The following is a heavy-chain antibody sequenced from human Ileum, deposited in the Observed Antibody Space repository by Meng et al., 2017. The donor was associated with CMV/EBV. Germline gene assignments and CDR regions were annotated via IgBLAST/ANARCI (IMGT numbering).Heavy chain of an antibody. V-gene: IGHV4-4*07. Sequence: VRLPESGPGLVKLSQTLSFTCTASGGSISMYYWSWIRQPAGKGLEWIGRIYTSGSTNYNPSLKSRVTMSVDTSKNQFSLKLSSVTAADTAVYYCARADDSSGYCFDYWGQGTLVTVSS. J-gene: IGHJ4*02. CDR3: ARADDSSGYCFDY. CDR1: GGSISMYY. D-gene: IGHD3-22*01. CDR2: IYTSGST.